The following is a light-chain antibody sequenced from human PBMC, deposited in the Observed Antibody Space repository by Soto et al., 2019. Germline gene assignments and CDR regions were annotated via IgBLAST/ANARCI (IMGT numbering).Light chain of an antibody. V-gene: IGKV3-15*01. CDR2: GAS. CDR3: QQYKNWPQIT. Sequence: EILMTQSPATLSVSPGERATLSCRASQSVSSTLAWYQQKPGQAPRLLIYGASTRATDIPARFSGSGSGTEFTLTISSLQSEDFAVYHCQQYKNWPQITFGQGTRLE. J-gene: IGKJ5*01. CDR1: QSVSST.